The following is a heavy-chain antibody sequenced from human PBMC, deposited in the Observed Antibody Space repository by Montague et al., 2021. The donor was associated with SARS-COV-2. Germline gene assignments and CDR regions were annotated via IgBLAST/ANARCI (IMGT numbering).Heavy chain of an antibody. J-gene: IGHJ4*02. Sequence: CAISGDSVCSNTVAWNWIRQSPSGGLEWLGRTNYRSKWTSDYATXVEGRISIDPDTSKNQFFLHLRSVTPEDTGVYYCVRDTGSAQAGFDAWGQGTLVTVSS. V-gene: IGHV6-1*01. CDR2: TNYRSKWTS. CDR3: VRDTGSAQAGFDA. CDR1: GDSVCSNTVA. D-gene: IGHD4-17*01.